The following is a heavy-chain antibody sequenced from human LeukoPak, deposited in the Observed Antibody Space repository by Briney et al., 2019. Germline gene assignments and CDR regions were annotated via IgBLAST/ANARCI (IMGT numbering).Heavy chain of an antibody. CDR2: VHHSFSS. J-gene: IGHJ4*02. D-gene: IGHD4-11*01. V-gene: IGHV4-59*01. Sequence: SETLSLTCAVSGASMNDYYWSWIRQTPGKGLEWIGHVHHSFSSNFSPSLKSRVTMSMDTPKSQFSLRVTSVTAADTAVYYCACYSVLGRTFDCWGQGTQVTVSS. CDR3: ACYSVLGRTFDC. CDR1: GASMNDYY.